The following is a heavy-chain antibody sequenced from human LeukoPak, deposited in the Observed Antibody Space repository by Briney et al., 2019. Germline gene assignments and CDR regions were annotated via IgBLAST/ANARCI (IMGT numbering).Heavy chain of an antibody. D-gene: IGHD1-14*01. CDR2: INWNGGST. V-gene: IGHV3-20*04. Sequence: PGGSLRLSCAASGFTFDDYGMSWVRQAPGKGLEWVSGINWNGGSTGYADSVKGRFTISRDTSQNTLSLQMNSLRAEDTTVYYCVRKNQDFNAAFDIWGQGTVVTVSS. J-gene: IGHJ3*02. CDR3: VRKNQDFNAAFDI. CDR1: GFTFDDYG.